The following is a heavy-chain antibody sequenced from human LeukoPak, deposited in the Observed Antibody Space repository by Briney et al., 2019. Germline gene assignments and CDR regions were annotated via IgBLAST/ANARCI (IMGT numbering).Heavy chain of an antibody. Sequence: GESLKISCKGSGYSFTSYWIDWVRQMPGKGLEWMGIIYPGDSVTRYSPSFQGQVTISADKSINTAYLQWSSLKASDTAMYYCARHVDYGGNSGSGWFDPWGQGTLVTVSS. CDR3: ARHVDYGGNSGSGWFDP. CDR1: GYSFTSYW. CDR2: IYPGDSVT. D-gene: IGHD4-23*01. J-gene: IGHJ5*02. V-gene: IGHV5-51*01.